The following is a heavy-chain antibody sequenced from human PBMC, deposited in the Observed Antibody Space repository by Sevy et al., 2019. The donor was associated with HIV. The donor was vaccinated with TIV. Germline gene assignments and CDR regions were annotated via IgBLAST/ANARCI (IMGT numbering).Heavy chain of an antibody. Sequence: GGSLRLSCAVSGFSFDSYGMTWVRQAPGKGLEWVSGISGSGTRTYYADSVKGRFIISRDNSKNTMYLQMNSLRSQDTVISSIAQEGGGHYDPDEIGYYFYYYNMDVWGKGTTVTVSS. CDR1: GFSFDSYG. CDR2: ISGSGTRT. V-gene: IGHV3-23*01. D-gene: IGHD3-22*01. J-gene: IGHJ6*03. CDR3: AQEGGGHYDPDEIGYYFYYYNMDV.